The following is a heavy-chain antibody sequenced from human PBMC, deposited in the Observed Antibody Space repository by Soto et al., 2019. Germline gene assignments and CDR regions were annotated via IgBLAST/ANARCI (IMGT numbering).Heavy chain of an antibody. D-gene: IGHD4-17*01. J-gene: IGHJ4*02. CDR2: IYHSGST. V-gene: IGHV4-30-2*01. CDR1: GGSISSGGYS. CDR3: ASGPIGDYTDGFDY. Sequence: QLQLQESGSGLVKPSQTLSLTCAVSGGSISSGGYSWSWIRQPPGKGLEWIGYIYHSGSTYYNPSIKSRVTISVDRSKNQFSLKLSSVTAPATAVYYCASGPIGDYTDGFDYWGQGTLVTVSS.